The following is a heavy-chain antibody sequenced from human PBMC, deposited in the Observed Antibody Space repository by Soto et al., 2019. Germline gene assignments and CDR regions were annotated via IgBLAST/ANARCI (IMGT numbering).Heavy chain of an antibody. CDR3: VKDILAGGADV. D-gene: IGHD3-10*01. Sequence: EVQLVESGGGLVQPGRSLRLSCAASGFTLRDSAMHWVRQVTGGGLEWVSGIYASGRVGYVDSVKGRFTISRDVAKNSLYLKMDSLTTEDTALYYCVKDILAGGADVWGQGTTVTVSS. CDR1: GFTLRDSA. CDR2: IYASGRV. V-gene: IGHV3-9*01. J-gene: IGHJ6*02.